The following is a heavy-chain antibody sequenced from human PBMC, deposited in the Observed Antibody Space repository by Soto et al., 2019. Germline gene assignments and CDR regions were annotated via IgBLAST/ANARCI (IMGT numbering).Heavy chain of an antibody. D-gene: IGHD7-27*01. CDR3: VRGVPGDQTYFWYGMDV. Sequence: GESLKISCKGSGYSFTSYWIDWVRQMPGKGLEWMGIIYPGDSDTRYSPSFQGQVTISADKSISTAYLQMNSLTDEDTAVYYCVRGVPGDQTYFWYGMDVWGQGTTVTVSS. V-gene: IGHV5-51*01. CDR1: GYSFTSYW. CDR2: IYPGDSDT. J-gene: IGHJ6*02.